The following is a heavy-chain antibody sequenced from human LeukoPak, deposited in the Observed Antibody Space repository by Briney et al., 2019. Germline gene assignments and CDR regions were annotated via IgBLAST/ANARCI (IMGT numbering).Heavy chain of an antibody. V-gene: IGHV3-74*01. CDR3: ARGDGYAQRD. D-gene: IGHD5-12*01. Sequence: GGSLRLSCAASGFTFSSYWMHWIRQAPGKGLVWVSRINSDGSSTSYADSVKGRLTISRDNAKNTLYLQMNSLRVEDTAVYYCARGDGYAQRDWGQGTLVTVSS. J-gene: IGHJ4*02. CDR1: GFTFSSYW. CDR2: INSDGSST.